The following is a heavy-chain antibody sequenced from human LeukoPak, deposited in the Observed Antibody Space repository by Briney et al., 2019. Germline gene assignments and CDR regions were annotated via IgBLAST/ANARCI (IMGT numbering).Heavy chain of an antibody. CDR3: AQDRFVSSGRDDY. J-gene: IGHJ4*02. D-gene: IGHD6-19*01. CDR1: GFTFNSYA. V-gene: IGHV3-23*01. CDR2: ISGSGENT. Sequence: GGSLRLSCAASGFTFNSYAMSWVRQAPGKGLEWVSGISGSGENTYYVDSVKGRFTISRDNSKNTLYLQMTNLRVEDTAVYFCAQDRFVSSGRDDYWGQGTLVTVSS.